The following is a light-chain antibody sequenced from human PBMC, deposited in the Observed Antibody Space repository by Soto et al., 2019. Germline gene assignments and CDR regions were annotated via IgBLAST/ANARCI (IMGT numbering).Light chain of an antibody. CDR2: EVS. V-gene: IGLV2-23*02. CDR1: SSDVGSYNL. J-gene: IGLJ1*01. Sequence: QSALTQPASVSGSPGQSITISCTGTSSDVGSYNLVSWYQQHPGKAPKLMIYEVSKRPSGVSNRFSGSKSGNTASLTISGLQAEDEADYYCCSYAGSSTFVFGTVTKVNVL. CDR3: CSYAGSSTFV.